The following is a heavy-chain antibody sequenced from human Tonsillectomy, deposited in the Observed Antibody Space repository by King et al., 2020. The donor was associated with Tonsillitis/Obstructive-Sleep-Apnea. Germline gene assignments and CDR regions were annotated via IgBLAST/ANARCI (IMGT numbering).Heavy chain of an antibody. Sequence: QLVQSGGGLVQPGGSLRLSCAASGFTFSSYAMSWVRQAPGKGLEWASTISSSGGSTDYADSVKGRFTISRDNSKKPLYLQMNSLRAEDTAVYYCAKDRSGVPEDYWGQGTLVTVSS. CDR3: AKDRSGVPEDY. J-gene: IGHJ4*02. V-gene: IGHV3-23*04. D-gene: IGHD3-10*01. CDR2: ISSSGGST. CDR1: GFTFSSYA.